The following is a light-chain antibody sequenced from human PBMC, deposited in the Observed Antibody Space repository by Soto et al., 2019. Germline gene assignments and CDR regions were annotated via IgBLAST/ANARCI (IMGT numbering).Light chain of an antibody. CDR2: AAS. CDR1: QGINYY. CDR3: LQHGSSPLT. V-gene: IGKV1-17*03. Sequence: DIQLTQSPSAMSASVGDRVTITCRASQGINYYLDWFQQKPGKVPKRLIYAASSLQTGVPSRFSGSGFGTEFTLTLSSLQPEDFATYDCLQHGSSPLTFGGGTKVEIK. J-gene: IGKJ4*01.